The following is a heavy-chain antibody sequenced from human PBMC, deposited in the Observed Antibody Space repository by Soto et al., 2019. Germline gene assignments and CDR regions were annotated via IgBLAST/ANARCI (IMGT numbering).Heavy chain of an antibody. CDR2: IYYSGST. Sequence: PSETLSLTCTVSRGSVSSGSYYWSWIRQPPGKGLEWIGYIYYSGSTKYNPSLKSRVTISADTSKNQFSLKLSSVTAADTAVFYCARVLYFYDRSAYYYFDYWGQGTLVTVSS. J-gene: IGHJ4*02. D-gene: IGHD3-22*01. V-gene: IGHV4-61*01. CDR3: ARVLYFYDRSAYYYFDY. CDR1: RGSVSSGSYY.